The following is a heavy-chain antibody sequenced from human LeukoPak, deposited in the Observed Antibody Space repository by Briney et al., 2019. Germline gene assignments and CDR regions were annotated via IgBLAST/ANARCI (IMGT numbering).Heavy chain of an antibody. V-gene: IGHV3-23*01. CDR1: GFTFSSYA. CDR2: ISGSGGST. Sequence: PGGSLRLSCAASGFTFSSYAMSWVRQAPGKGLGWVSAISGSGGSTYYADSVKGRFTISRDNSKNTLYLQMNSLRAEDTAVYYCAKDPVRYFDWLLRGYAFDIWGQGTMVTVSS. D-gene: IGHD3-9*01. J-gene: IGHJ3*02. CDR3: AKDPVRYFDWLLRGYAFDI.